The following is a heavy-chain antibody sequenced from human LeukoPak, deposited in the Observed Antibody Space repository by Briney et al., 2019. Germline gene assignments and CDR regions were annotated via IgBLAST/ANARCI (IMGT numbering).Heavy chain of an antibody. D-gene: IGHD3-22*01. Sequence: ASVKVSCKASGYTFTSYDINWVRQATGQGLEWMGWMNPNSGNTGYAQKFQGRVTITRNTSISTAYMELSSLRSEDTAVYYCARNPYYYDSSGYYYVDAFDIWGQGTMVTASS. V-gene: IGHV1-8*03. CDR2: MNPNSGNT. J-gene: IGHJ3*02. CDR3: ARNPYYYDSSGYYYVDAFDI. CDR1: GYTFTSYD.